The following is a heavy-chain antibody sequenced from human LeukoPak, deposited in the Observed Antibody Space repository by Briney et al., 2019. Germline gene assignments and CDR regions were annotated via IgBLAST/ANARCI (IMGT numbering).Heavy chain of an antibody. CDR3: AKEYYSDSSGYYPAFDY. Sequence: GGSLRLSCAASGFTFSSYGMHWVRQAPGKGLEWVAFIRYDGSNKYYADSVKGRFTISRDNSKNTLYLQVSSLSADDTAVYYCAKEYYSDSSGYYPAFDYWGQGTLVTVSS. D-gene: IGHD3-22*01. J-gene: IGHJ4*02. CDR2: IRYDGSNK. V-gene: IGHV3-30*02. CDR1: GFTFSSYG.